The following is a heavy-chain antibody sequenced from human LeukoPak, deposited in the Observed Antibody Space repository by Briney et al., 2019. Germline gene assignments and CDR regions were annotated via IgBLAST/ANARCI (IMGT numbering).Heavy chain of an antibody. Sequence: GGTLRLSCAASGFTFSSYGMSWVRQAPGKGLEWVSSISSSSSYIYYADSVKGRFTISRDNAKNSLYLQMNSLRAEDTAVYYCARTQYYYDSSGYYSLSDWGQGTLVTVSS. CDR2: ISSSSSYI. D-gene: IGHD3-22*01. J-gene: IGHJ4*02. CDR3: ARTQYYYDSSGYYSLSD. V-gene: IGHV3-21*01. CDR1: GFTFSSYG.